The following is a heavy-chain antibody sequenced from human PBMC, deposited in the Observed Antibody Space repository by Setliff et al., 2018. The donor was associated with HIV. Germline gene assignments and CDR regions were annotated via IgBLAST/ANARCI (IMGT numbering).Heavy chain of an antibody. CDR2: IKQDGSER. D-gene: IGHD1-20*01. V-gene: IGHV3-7*01. CDR1: GFTFSNSW. CDR3: ARSFSGCHYNDY. Sequence: GGSLRLSCVASGFTFSNSWMSWVRQAPGKGLEWVAIIKQDGSERYYVDSVKGRFTISRDNAKNSLFLQMNSLRAEDTALYYCARSFSGCHYNDYWGQGTLVTVSS. J-gene: IGHJ4*02.